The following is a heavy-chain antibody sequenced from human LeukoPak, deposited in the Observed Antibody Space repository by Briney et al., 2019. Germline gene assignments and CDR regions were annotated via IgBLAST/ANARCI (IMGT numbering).Heavy chain of an antibody. CDR2: IIPIFGTA. CDR1: GGTFSSYA. V-gene: IGHV1-69*13. J-gene: IGHJ4*02. CDR3: ARDRGSSWYFFDY. Sequence: SVKVSCKASGGTFSSYAISWVRQAPGQGREWMGGIIPIFGTANYAQKFQGRLTITADESTSTAYMELSSLRSEDTAVYYCARDRGSSWYFFDYWGQGTLVTVSS. D-gene: IGHD6-13*01.